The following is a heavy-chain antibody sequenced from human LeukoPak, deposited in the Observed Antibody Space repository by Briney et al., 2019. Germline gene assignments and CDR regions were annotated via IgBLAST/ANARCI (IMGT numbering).Heavy chain of an antibody. J-gene: IGHJ5*02. V-gene: IGHV4-39*01. D-gene: IGHD1-26*01. CDR1: GGSISSSSYY. CDR3: ARLVGATYDP. Sequence: SETLSLTCTVSGGSISSSSYYWGWIRQPPGKGLEWIGSIYYSGSTYYNPSLKSRVTISVDTSKNQFSLKLSSVTAADTAVYYCARLVGATYDPWGQGTLVTVSS. CDR2: IYYSGST.